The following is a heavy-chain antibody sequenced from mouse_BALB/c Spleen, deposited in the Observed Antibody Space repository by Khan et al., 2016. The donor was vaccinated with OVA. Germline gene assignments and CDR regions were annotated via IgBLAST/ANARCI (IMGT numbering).Heavy chain of an antibody. CDR2: ISYSGST. D-gene: IGHD1-2*01. CDR3: ARTARIKY. CDR1: GYSITSGYG. J-gene: IGHJ2*01. Sequence: EVQLQESGPGLVKPSQSLSLTCTVTGYSITSGYGWNWIRQFLGNKLEWMGYISYSGSTNYNPSLKSRISITRATSKNQFFLQLNSVTTEDTATYYCARTARIKYWGQGTTLTVSS. V-gene: IGHV3-2*02.